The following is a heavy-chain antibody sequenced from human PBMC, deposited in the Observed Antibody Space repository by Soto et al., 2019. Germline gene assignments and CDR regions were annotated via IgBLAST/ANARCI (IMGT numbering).Heavy chain of an antibody. CDR2: IYWDGDK. CDR3: VHRPPPLPYTTLWVDP. CDR1: GFSLSTTGVG. V-gene: IGHV2-5*02. J-gene: IGHJ5*02. Sequence: QITLKESGPRLVKPTQTLTLTCTFSGFSLSTTGVGVAWIRQPPGKALEWLALIYWDGDKRYSPSLKSRLTVTKDTSKNQVVLTMTNMDPVDTATYYCVHRPPPLPYTTLWVDPWGQGTLVTVSS. D-gene: IGHD2-2*02.